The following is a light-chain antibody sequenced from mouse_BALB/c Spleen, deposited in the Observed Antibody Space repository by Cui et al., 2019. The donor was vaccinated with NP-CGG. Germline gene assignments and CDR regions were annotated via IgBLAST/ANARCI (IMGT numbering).Light chain of an antibody. Sequence: QALVTQESALTTSPGETVTLNCRSSTGSVTTSNYANWVQEKPDHLFTGLIGGTNNRAPGVPARFSGSLIGDKAALTITGAQTEDESIYFCALWYSNHWVFGGGTKLTVL. CDR1: TGSVTTSNY. CDR3: ALWYSNHWV. J-gene: IGLJ1*01. CDR2: GTN. V-gene: IGLV1*01.